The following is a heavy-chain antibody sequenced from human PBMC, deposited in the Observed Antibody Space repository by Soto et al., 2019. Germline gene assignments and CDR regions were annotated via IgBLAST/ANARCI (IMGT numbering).Heavy chain of an antibody. J-gene: IGHJ4*02. CDR2: ISAYNGNT. CDR1: GYTFTSYG. Sequence: GASVKVSCKASGYTFTSYGISWVRQAPGQGLEWMGWISAYNGNTNYAQKLQGRVTMTTDTSTSTAYMELNSLRAEDTAVYYCAKDGYYYDSSGTYYFDYWGQGTLVTVSS. V-gene: IGHV1-18*01. D-gene: IGHD3-22*01. CDR3: AKDGYYYDSSGTYYFDY.